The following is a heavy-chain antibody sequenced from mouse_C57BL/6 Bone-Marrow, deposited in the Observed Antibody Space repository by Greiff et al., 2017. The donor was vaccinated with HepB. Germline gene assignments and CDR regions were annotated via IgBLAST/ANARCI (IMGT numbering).Heavy chain of an antibody. D-gene: IGHD1-1*01. Sequence: VNLVESGPGLVAPSQSLSITCPVSGFSLTSYAISWVRQPPGKGLEWLGVIWTGGGTNYNSALKSRTSISKDNSKSQIFLKMNSLQTDDTARYYCAGKTLSGSLYYFGYWGQGTTLAVSS. CDR2: IWTGGGT. V-gene: IGHV2-9-1*01. CDR3: AGKTLSGSLYYFGY. J-gene: IGHJ2*01. CDR1: GFSLTSYA.